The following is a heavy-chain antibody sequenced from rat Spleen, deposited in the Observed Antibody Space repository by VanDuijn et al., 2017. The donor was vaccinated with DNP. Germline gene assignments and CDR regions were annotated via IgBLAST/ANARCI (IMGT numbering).Heavy chain of an antibody. V-gene: IGHV3-1*01. J-gene: IGHJ2*01. CDR1: GYSITNNY. CDR2: MSYSGSA. CDR3: ARWTYYFDY. Sequence: EVQLQESGPGLVKPSQSLSLTCSVTGYSITNNYWGWIRKFPGNKMEWIGHMSYSGSATYNPSLKSRISITRGTSKNQFFLRLSSVTTEDTATYYCARWTYYFDYWGQGVMVTVSS.